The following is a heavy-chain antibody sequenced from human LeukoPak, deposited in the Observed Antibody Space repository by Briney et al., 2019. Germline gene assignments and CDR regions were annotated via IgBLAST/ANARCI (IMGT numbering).Heavy chain of an antibody. V-gene: IGHV1-2*02. CDR1: GYTFTGYY. CDR3: ARGGRDGYNLPRYFDY. CDR2: INPNSGGT. D-gene: IGHD5-24*01. J-gene: IGHJ4*02. Sequence: ASVKVPCKASGYTFTGYYMHWVRQAPGQGLEWMGWINPNSGGTNYAQKFQGRVTMTRDTSISTAYMELSRLRSDDTAVYYCARGGRDGYNLPRYFDYWGQGTLVTVSS.